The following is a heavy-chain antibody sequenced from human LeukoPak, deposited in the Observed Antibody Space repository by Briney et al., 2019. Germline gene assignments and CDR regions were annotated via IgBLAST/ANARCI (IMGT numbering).Heavy chain of an antibody. CDR2: IIPIFGTA. D-gene: IGHD5-12*01. J-gene: IGHJ4*02. Sequence: ASLKVSCKASGGTFSSYAISWVPQAPGQGHEWMGGIIPIFGTANYAQKFQGRVTITADESTSTAYMELSSLRSEDTAVYYCAGRVLRRGYSGYEGLDYWGQGTLVTVSS. V-gene: IGHV1-69*13. CDR3: AGRVLRRGYSGYEGLDY. CDR1: GGTFSSYA.